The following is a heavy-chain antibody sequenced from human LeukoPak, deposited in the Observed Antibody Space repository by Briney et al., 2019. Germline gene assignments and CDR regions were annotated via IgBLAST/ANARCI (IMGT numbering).Heavy chain of an antibody. CDR3: ARGGLISLANTPLGAFDI. Sequence: SETLSLTCTVSGGSISSYYWSWIRQPPGKGLEWIGYIYYSGSTNYNPSLKSRVTISVDTSKNQFSLQLNSVTPEDTAMYYCARGGLISLANTPLGAFDIWGQGTMVSVSS. CDR2: IYYSGST. V-gene: IGHV4-59*12. CDR1: GGSISSYY. D-gene: IGHD3/OR15-3a*01. J-gene: IGHJ3*02.